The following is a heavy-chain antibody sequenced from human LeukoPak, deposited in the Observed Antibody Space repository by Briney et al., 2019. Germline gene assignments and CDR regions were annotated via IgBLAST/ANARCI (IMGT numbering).Heavy chain of an antibody. Sequence: PSETLSLTCAVYGASFSGYYWSWIRQPPGKGLEWIGEINHSGSTNYNPSHKRRVTISIDTSKNQFSLNLTSVTAADTAMYYCARRGSGWSYWGQGTLVTVSS. J-gene: IGHJ1*01. V-gene: IGHV4-34*01. CDR1: GASFSGYY. CDR3: ARRGSGWSY. D-gene: IGHD6-19*01. CDR2: INHSGST.